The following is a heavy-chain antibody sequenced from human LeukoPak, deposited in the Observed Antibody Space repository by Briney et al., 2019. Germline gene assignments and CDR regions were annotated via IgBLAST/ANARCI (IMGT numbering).Heavy chain of an antibody. V-gene: IGHV4-34*01. D-gene: IGHD4-11*01. CDR3: AKVPYSNFDY. CDR2: INHSGST. CDR1: GGSFSGYY. Sequence: PSETLSLTCAVYGGSFSGYYWSWIRQPPGKGLEWIGEINHSGSTNYNPSLKSRVTISVDTSKNQFSLKLSSVTAADTAVYYCAKVPYSNFDYWGQGTLVTVSS. J-gene: IGHJ4*02.